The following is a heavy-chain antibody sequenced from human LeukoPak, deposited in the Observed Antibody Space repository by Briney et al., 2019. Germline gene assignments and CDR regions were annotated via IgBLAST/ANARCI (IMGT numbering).Heavy chain of an antibody. CDR2: IIPIFGTA. CDR3: ARETPCGGDCYSSH. Sequence: ASVKVSCKASGGTFSSYAISWVRQAPGRGLEWMGGIIPIFGTANYAQKFQGRVTITTDESTSTAYMELSSLRSEDTAVYYCARETPCGGDCYSSHWGQGTLVTVSS. CDR1: GGTFSSYA. J-gene: IGHJ4*02. D-gene: IGHD2-21*02. V-gene: IGHV1-69*05.